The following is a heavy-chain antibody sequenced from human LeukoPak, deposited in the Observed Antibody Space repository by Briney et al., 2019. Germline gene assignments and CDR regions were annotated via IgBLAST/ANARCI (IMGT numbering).Heavy chain of an antibody. CDR1: GGSISSYY. CDR2: IYYSGST. V-gene: IGHV4-59*01. Sequence: PSETLSLTCTVSGGSISSYYWSWIRQPPGKGLEWIGYIYYSGSTNYSPSLKSQVTISVDTSKNQFSLKLSSVTAADTAVYYCARVKVRGFRSYYFGYWGQGTLVTVSS. D-gene: IGHD3-10*01. J-gene: IGHJ4*02. CDR3: ARVKVRGFRSYYFGY.